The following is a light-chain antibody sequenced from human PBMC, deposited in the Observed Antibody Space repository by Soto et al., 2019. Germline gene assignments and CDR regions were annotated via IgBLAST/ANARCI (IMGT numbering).Light chain of an antibody. CDR3: QQYNNWHTWT. CDR2: GAS. V-gene: IGKV3-15*01. CDR1: QSVSSN. J-gene: IGKJ1*01. Sequence: EIVMTQSPATLSVSPGERATLSCRASQSVSSNLAWYQQKPGQAPRLLIYGASTRATGIPARFSGSGSGTEFTLTISSLQSEDFEVYYCQQYNNWHTWTFGQGTKVEIK.